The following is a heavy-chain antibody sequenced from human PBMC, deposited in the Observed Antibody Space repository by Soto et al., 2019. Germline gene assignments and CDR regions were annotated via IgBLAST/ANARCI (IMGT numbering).Heavy chain of an antibody. Sequence: ASVKVSCKASSYTFIDYGISWVRQAPGQGLEWMGWISAYNGDTKYAQKLQGRVTMTTDTSTSTAYMELRSLRSGDSAIYYCARDRWLYSGLDVWGQGTTVTVSS. J-gene: IGHJ6*02. V-gene: IGHV1-18*01. D-gene: IGHD6-19*01. CDR2: ISAYNGDT. CDR1: SYTFIDYG. CDR3: ARDRWLYSGLDV.